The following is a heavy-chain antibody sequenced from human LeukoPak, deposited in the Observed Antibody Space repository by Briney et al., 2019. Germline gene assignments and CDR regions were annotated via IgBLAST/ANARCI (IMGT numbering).Heavy chain of an antibody. CDR1: GGSISSYS. Sequence: PSETLSLTCTVSGGSISSYSWTWIRQPPEKGLEWIGCLYYSGSTIYNPSLKSRVTISGDTSKNQFSLRLSSVTAADTAVYYCARLGYSSGWYQFDYWGQGSLVTVSS. J-gene: IGHJ4*02. D-gene: IGHD6-19*01. CDR2: LYYSGST. CDR3: ARLGYSSGWYQFDY. V-gene: IGHV4-59*12.